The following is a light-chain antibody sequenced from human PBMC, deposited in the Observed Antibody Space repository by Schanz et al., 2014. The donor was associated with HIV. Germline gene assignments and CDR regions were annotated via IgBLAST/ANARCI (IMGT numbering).Light chain of an antibody. CDR2: DVT. J-gene: IGLJ2*01. Sequence: QSALTQPPSASGSPGQSVTISCTGTSSDVGGYKYVSWYQQHPGKAPKLLIYDVTDRPSGISNRFSGSKTGETASLTISGLQSEDEAEYYCSSYTPNTYVLFGGGTKLTVL. V-gene: IGLV2-14*01. CDR1: SSDVGGYKY. CDR3: SSYTPNTYVL.